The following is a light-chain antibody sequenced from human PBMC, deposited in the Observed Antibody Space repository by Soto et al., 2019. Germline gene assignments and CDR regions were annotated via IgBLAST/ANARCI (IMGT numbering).Light chain of an antibody. V-gene: IGLV2-14*01. CDR3: CSYTSSGTPV. Sequence: QSVLTQPASVSGSPGQSITISCTGAISDVGGYNFVSWYQQHPGKAPKLMIYEVSNRPSGVSNRFSGSKSGNTASLTISGLQAEDEADYYCCSYTSSGTPVFGGGTKLTVL. J-gene: IGLJ3*02. CDR1: ISDVGGYNF. CDR2: EVS.